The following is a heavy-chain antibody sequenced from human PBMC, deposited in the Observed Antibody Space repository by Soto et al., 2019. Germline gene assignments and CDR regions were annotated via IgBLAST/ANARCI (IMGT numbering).Heavy chain of an antibody. D-gene: IGHD3-22*01. V-gene: IGHV3-23*01. Sequence: GGSLRLSCAASGFTFSSYAMSWVRQAPGKGLEWVSAISGSGGSTYYADSVRGRFTISRDNSKNTLYLQMNSLRAEDTAVYYCAKVRNYYDSSGYFSRIRPDAFDIWGQGTMVTVSS. CDR1: GFTFSSYA. J-gene: IGHJ3*02. CDR3: AKVRNYYDSSGYFSRIRPDAFDI. CDR2: ISGSGGST.